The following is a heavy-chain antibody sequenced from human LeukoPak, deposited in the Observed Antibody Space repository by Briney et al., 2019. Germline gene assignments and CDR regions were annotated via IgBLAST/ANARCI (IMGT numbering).Heavy chain of an antibody. D-gene: IGHD1-26*01. J-gene: IGHJ5*02. CDR2: MNPNSGNT. Sequence: ASVKVSCKASGYTFTSYDINWVRQATGQGLEWMGWMNPNSGNTGYAQKFQGRVTMTRNTSISTAYMELSSLRSEDTAVYYCARGFFVGASLDPWGQGTLVTVSS. V-gene: IGHV1-8*01. CDR3: ARGFFVGASLDP. CDR1: GYTFTSYD.